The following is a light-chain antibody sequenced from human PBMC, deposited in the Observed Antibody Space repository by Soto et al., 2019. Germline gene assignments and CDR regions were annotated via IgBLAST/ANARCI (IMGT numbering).Light chain of an antibody. CDR2: AAS. Sequence: DIQMTQSPSSLSASVGDRVTITCRASQSISSYLNWYQQKPGKAPKLLIYAASSLQSGVPSRFSGSGSGTDFSLTISSLQPADFATYYWQQSYSTQCTFGQGTKVEIK. CDR1: QSISSY. CDR3: QQSYSTQCT. J-gene: IGKJ1*01. V-gene: IGKV1-39*01.